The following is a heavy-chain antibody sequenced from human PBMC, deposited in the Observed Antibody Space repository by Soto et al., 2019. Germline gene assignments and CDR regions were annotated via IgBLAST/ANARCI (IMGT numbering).Heavy chain of an antibody. V-gene: IGHV3-33*01. J-gene: IGHJ6*03. CDR2: IWYDGSNK. CDR1: GFTFSSYG. D-gene: IGHD2-2*01. CDR3: AREIEDIVVVPAAPGYYYYYYMDV. Sequence: GGSLRLSCAASGFTFSSYGMHWVRQAPGKGLEWVAVIWYDGSNKYYADSVKGRFTISRDNSKNTLYLQMNSLRAEDTAVYYCAREIEDIVVVPAAPGYYYYYYMDVWGKGTTVTVSS.